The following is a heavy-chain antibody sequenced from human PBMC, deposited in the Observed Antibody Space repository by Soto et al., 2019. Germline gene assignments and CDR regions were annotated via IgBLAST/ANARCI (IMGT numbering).Heavy chain of an antibody. CDR3: ERDEGTAMVPGHAM. J-gene: IGHJ4*02. V-gene: IGHV3-74*01. D-gene: IGHD3-10*01. CDR2: IKFDGSRT. CDR1: GFTFSNYW. Sequence: GVSLRLSCSASGFTFSNYWMHWVRQSPTKGLVWVSSIKFDGSRTFYADSVKGRFTISRDNAKNTVYLQMSSLSAEDTAVYYCERDEGTAMVPGHAMRGKGTLATLPS.